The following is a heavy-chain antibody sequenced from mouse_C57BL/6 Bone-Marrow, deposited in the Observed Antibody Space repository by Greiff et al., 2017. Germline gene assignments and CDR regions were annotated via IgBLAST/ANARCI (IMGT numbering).Heavy chain of an antibody. J-gene: IGHJ1*03. CDR2: IRLKSDNYAT. CDR1: GFTFSNYW. CDR3: TALWYFDV. V-gene: IGHV6-3*01. Sequence: EVKLMESGGGLVQPGGSMKLSCVASGFTFSNYWMNWVRQSPEKGLEWVAQIRLKSDNYATHYAESVKGRFTISRDDSKSSVYLQMNNLRAEDTGIYYCTALWYFDVWGTGTTVTVSS.